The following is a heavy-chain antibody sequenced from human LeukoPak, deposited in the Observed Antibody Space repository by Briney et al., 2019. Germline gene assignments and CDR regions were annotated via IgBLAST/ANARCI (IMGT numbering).Heavy chain of an antibody. CDR2: INHSGST. Sequence: GSLRLSCAASGFTFSSYGMHWVRQPPGKGLEWIGEINHSGSTNYNPSLKSRVTISVDTSKNQFSLKLSSVTAADTAVYYCARHTEQPLGRGGFQHWGQGTLVTVSS. D-gene: IGHD6-13*01. V-gene: IGHV4-34*01. CDR3: ARHTEQPLGRGGFQH. J-gene: IGHJ1*01. CDR1: GFTFSSYG.